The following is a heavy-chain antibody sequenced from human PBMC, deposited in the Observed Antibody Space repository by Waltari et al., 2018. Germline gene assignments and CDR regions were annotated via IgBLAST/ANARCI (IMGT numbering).Heavy chain of an antibody. J-gene: IGHJ5*02. D-gene: IGHD1-1*01. V-gene: IGHV4-59*13. Sequence: QEQLQESGPGLVTPSETLSLTCSVSGGSIRSYYWSWIRQSPGKGLDWIGYVYSTGITRYNPSLQSRVAISIDTSKNQFSLKVRSVTAADTAVYYCARDKNGLGLDWFDPWGQGTLVIVSS. CDR3: ARDKNGLGLDWFDP. CDR1: GGSIRSYY. CDR2: VYSTGIT.